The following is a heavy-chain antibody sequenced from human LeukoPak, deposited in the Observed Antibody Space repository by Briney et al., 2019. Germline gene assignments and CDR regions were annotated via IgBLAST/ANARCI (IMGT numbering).Heavy chain of an antibody. CDR3: ARDPTYYYDSSGYSVFDY. CDR1: GFTFSSYS. Sequence: GGSLRLSCAASGFTFSSYSMNWVRQAPGKGLEWVSSISSSSSYIYYADSVKGRFTISRDNAKNSLYLQMNSLRAEDTAVYYCARDPTYYYDSSGYSVFDYWGQGTLVTVSS. V-gene: IGHV3-21*01. CDR2: ISSSSSYI. J-gene: IGHJ4*02. D-gene: IGHD3-22*01.